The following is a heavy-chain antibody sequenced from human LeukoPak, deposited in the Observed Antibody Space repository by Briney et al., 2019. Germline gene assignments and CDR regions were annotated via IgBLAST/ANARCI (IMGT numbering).Heavy chain of an antibody. CDR1: GYTFTGYY. D-gene: IGHD2-2*01. J-gene: IGHJ4*02. CDR3: ASYPRYSSTPPFDY. Sequence: GATVKVSCKASGYTFTGYYMHWVRQAPGQGLEWMGWTNPNTGETNSAQKFQGRVTMTRDTTINTAYMELTRLTSDDTAVYYCASYPRYSSTPPFDYWAREPWSPSPQ. V-gene: IGHV1-2*02. CDR2: TNPNTGET.